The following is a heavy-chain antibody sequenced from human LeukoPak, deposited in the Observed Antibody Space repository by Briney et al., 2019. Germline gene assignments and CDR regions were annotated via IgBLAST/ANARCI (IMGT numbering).Heavy chain of an antibody. V-gene: IGHV3-7*01. CDR3: AREEFYYDSSGYRDPLFDY. J-gene: IGHJ4*02. D-gene: IGHD3-22*01. CDR2: IKQDGSEK. CDR1: GFIFSNYW. Sequence: GGSLRLSCAASGFIFSNYWMSWVRQAPGKGLEWVANIKQDGSEKYYVDSVKGRFTISRDNAKNSGYLQMNSLRAEETAVDYWAREEFYYDSSGYRDPLFDYWGQGTLVTVSS.